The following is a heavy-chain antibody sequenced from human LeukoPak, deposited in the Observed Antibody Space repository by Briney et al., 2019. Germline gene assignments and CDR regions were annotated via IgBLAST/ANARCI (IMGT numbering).Heavy chain of an antibody. CDR3: AREAGDYYDSSGYIYFNY. J-gene: IGHJ4*01. CDR2: ISCDGSNK. CDR1: GFTFSSYA. D-gene: IGHD3-22*01. Sequence: GGSLTLSCAASGFTFSSYALHWVRQAPGKGLEWVAVISCDGSNKYYADSVKGRFTISRDNSKNTLYLQMYSLRAEDTAVYYCAREAGDYYDSSGYIYFNYWGQEPWSPVSS. V-gene: IGHV3-30-3*01.